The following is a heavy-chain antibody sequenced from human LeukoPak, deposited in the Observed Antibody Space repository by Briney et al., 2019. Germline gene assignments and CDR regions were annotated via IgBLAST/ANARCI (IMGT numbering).Heavy chain of an antibody. CDR1: GFSVSNNY. CDR3: ASGLEYLHY. CDR2: IYSGNTI. J-gene: IGHJ4*02. D-gene: IGHD1-1*01. V-gene: IGHV3-66*01. Sequence: GGSLRLSCVVSGFSVSNNYVSWVRQAPGKGLEWVSVIYSGNTIKYADSVKGRFTISRDNSKNTVYLQMSSLRAEDTALYYCASGLEYLHYWGQGTLVTVSS.